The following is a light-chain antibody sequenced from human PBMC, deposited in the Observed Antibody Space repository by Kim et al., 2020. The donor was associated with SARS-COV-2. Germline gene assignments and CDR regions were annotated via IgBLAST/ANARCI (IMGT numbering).Light chain of an antibody. CDR2: AAS. CDR1: HDIRNY. V-gene: IGKV1-27*01. CDR3: QKYGSAPLT. Sequence: SASVGDMVTITCRASHDIRNYLAWYQQKPGKVPQVLIYAASTLQSGVPSRFSGSGSGTDFTLTITSLQPEDVASYYCQKYGSAPLTFGGGTKVEI. J-gene: IGKJ4*01.